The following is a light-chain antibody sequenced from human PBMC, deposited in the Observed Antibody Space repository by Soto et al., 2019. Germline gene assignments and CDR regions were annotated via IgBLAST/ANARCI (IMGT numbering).Light chain of an antibody. CDR3: SSYTSNSTVV. Sequence: QSALTQPASVSGSPGQSITISCTGTSSDVGGYNYVSWYQQHPGKAPKLMIYDVSNRPSGVSNRFSGSKSGNTASLTISGLQAEDEADYYCSSYTSNSTVVFGGVTKLTVL. CDR1: SSDVGGYNY. J-gene: IGLJ2*01. CDR2: DVS. V-gene: IGLV2-14*01.